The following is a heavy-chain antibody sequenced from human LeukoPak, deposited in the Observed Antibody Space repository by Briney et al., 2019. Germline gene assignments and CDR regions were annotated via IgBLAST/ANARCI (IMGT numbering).Heavy chain of an antibody. CDR3: ARLHGDYVPYYYYMDV. V-gene: IGHV4-59*01. D-gene: IGHD4-17*01. J-gene: IGHJ6*03. Sequence: SETLSLTCTVSGGSISSYYWSWIRQPPGKGLEWIGYIYYSGSTNYNPSLKSRVTISVDTSENQFSLKLSSVTAADTAVYYCARLHGDYVPYYYYMDVWGKGTTVTVSS. CDR2: IYYSGST. CDR1: GGSISSYY.